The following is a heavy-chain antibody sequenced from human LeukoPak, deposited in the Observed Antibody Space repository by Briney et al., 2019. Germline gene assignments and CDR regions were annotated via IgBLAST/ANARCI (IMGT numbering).Heavy chain of an antibody. V-gene: IGHV3-21*01. CDR3: ARRATTERGHSYGLDF. Sequence: GGSLRLSCAASGFTFSSYGMHWVRQAPGKGLEWVSSIGSSGSYIYYADSLTGRFTISRDNAKNSLYLQMNSLRAEDTAMYYCARRATTERGHSYGLDFWGQGTLVTVSS. CDR2: IGSSGSYI. J-gene: IGHJ4*02. D-gene: IGHD5-18*01. CDR1: GFTFSSYG.